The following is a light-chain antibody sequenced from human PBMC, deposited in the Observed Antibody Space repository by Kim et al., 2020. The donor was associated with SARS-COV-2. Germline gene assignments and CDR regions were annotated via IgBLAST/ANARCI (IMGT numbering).Light chain of an antibody. CDR3: QQYNSYWT. V-gene: IGKV3-20*01. J-gene: IGKJ1*01. CDR2: DAS. CDR1: QSISSTS. Sequence: EIVLTQSPDTLSLSPGERATLSCRASQSISSTSLAWYQQRPGQAPRLLIHDASTRATGVPDRFSGSGSGTDFTLTIRRLESEDSATYYCQQYNSYWTFGQGTKVDIK.